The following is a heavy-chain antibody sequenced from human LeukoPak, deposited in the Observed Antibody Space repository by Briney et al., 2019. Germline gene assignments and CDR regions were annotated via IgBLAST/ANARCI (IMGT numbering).Heavy chain of an antibody. CDR2: VNPNSAST. J-gene: IGHJ5*02. Sequence: GASVKVSCKASGYTFTSYDINWFRQAPGQGLEWMGWVNPNSASTDYVQKFQGRVTMTGDTSINTAYMELSSLRSEDTAVYYCARGLRMPGGLSWGQGTLVTVSS. CDR3: ARGLRMPGGLS. D-gene: IGHD1-26*01. CDR1: GYTFTSYD. V-gene: IGHV1-8*01.